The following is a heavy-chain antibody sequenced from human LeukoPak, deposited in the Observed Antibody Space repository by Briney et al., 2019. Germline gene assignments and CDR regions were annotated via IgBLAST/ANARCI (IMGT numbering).Heavy chain of an antibody. CDR2: IYYSGST. J-gene: IGHJ4*02. CDR3: ARDHQGHTGIVGATFDY. D-gene: IGHD1-26*01. V-gene: IGHV4-39*07. CDR1: GFTFSSYS. Sequence: GSLRLSCAASGFTFSSYSMNWVRQPPGKGLEWIGSIYYSGSTYYNPSLKSRVTISVDTSKNQFSLKLSSVTAADTAVYYCARDHQGHTGIVGATFDYWGQGTLVTGSS.